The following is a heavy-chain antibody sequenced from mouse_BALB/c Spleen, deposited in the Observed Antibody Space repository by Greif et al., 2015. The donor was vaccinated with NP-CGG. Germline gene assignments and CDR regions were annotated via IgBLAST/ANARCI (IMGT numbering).Heavy chain of an antibody. J-gene: IGHJ4*01. CDR3: ARDLYDGYQMDY. CDR1: GYTFTSYY. V-gene: IGHV1S56*01. Sequence: QVQLQQSGPELVKPGASVRISCKASGYTFTSYYIHWVKQRPGQGLEWIGWIYPGNVNTKYNEKFKGKATLTADKSSSTAYMQLSSLTSEDSAVYLCARDLYDGYQMDYWGQGTSVTVSS. CDR2: IYPGNVNT. D-gene: IGHD2-3*01.